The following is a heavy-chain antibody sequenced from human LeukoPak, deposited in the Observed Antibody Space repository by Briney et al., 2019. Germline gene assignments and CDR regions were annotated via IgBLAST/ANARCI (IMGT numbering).Heavy chain of an antibody. CDR2: ISYDGSNK. CDR1: GFTFSSYA. V-gene: IGHV3-30-3*01. Sequence: GRSLRLSCAASGFTFSSYAMHWVRQAPGKGLEWVAVISYDGSNKYYADSVKGRFTISRDNSKNTLYLQMNSLRAEDTAVYYCARGTYSSGWYGDYWGQGTLVTVS. J-gene: IGHJ4*02. D-gene: IGHD6-19*01. CDR3: ARGTYSSGWYGDY.